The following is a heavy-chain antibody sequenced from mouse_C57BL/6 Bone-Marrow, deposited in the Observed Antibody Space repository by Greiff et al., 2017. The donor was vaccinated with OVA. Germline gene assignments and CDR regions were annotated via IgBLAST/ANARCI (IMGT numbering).Heavy chain of an antibody. CDR1: GFSLTSYG. V-gene: IGHV2-4*01. J-gene: IGHJ4*01. CDR3: AKRGGLYYYGSDAMDY. D-gene: IGHD1-1*01. Sequence: QVQLKESGPGLVQPSQSLSITCTVSGFSLTSYGVHWVRQPPGKGLEWLGVIWSGGSTDYNAAFISRLSISKDNSQSQVFFKMNSLQADDTAIYYCAKRGGLYYYGSDAMDYWGQGTSVTVSS. CDR2: IWSGGST.